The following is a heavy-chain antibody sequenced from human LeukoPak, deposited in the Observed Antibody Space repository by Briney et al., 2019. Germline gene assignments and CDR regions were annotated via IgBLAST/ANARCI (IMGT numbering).Heavy chain of an antibody. CDR1: GGSISSGDYY. CDR2: IYYSGST. V-gene: IGHV4-30-4*01. Sequence: SETLSLTCTVSGGSISSGDYYWSWIRQPPGKGLEWIGYIYYSGSTYYNPSLKSRVTISVDTSKNQFSLKLSSVTAADTAVYYCARVWLGEGGYYGMDVWGQGTTVTVSS. D-gene: IGHD3-10*01. CDR3: ARVWLGEGGYYGMDV. J-gene: IGHJ6*02.